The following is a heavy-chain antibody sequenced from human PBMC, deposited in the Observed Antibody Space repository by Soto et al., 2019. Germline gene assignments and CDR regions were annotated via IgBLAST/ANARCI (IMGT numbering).Heavy chain of an antibody. CDR1: GFTFSSYG. CDR2: ISYDGSNK. CDR3: GRGGYHYCMDV. J-gene: IGHJ6*02. Sequence: QVQLVESGGGVVQPGRSLRLSCAASGFTFSSYGMHWVRQAPGKGLEWVAVISYDGSNKYYADSVKGRFTISRDNSKNTLYLQMNSLRAEDTAVYYCGRGGYHYCMDVWGQGTTFTVSS. D-gene: IGHD3-16*01. V-gene: IGHV3-30*03.